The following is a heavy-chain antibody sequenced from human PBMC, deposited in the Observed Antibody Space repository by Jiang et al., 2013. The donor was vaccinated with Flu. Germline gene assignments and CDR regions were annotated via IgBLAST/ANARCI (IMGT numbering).Heavy chain of an antibody. CDR2: INHSGRT. V-gene: IGHV4-38-2*01. Sequence: GPGLVKPSETLSLTCAVSGYSINSGYFWGWIRQPPGKGLEWIGSINHSGRTYYNPSLRSRVTLSVDTSKNQFSLKLSSVTAADTAVYYCARVLDYGANREYFHHWGQGTLVTVSS. CDR1: GYSINSGYF. J-gene: IGHJ1*01. CDR3: ARVLDYGANREYFHH. D-gene: IGHD4-23*01.